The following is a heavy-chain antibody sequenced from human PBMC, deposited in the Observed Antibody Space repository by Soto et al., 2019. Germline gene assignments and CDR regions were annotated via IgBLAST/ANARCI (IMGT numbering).Heavy chain of an antibody. D-gene: IGHD3-22*01. CDR1: GFTFRNYV. CDR2: IWNDGSNK. J-gene: IGHJ6*02. CDR3: ARVDHYESSGYYYYYGMDV. Sequence: QVQLVESGGGVVQPGRSLRLSCAASGFTFRNYVMHWVRQAPGKGLEWVAVIWNDGSNKYYADSVKGRFTISRDNSRNTPYLQMSSLRAEDTAVYYCARVDHYESSGYYYYYGMDVWGQGTTVTVSS. V-gene: IGHV3-33*01.